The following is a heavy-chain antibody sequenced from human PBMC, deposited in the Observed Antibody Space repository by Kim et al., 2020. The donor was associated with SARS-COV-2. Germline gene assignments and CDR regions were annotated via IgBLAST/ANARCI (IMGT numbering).Heavy chain of an antibody. CDR1: GYTFTSYG. D-gene: IGHD3-10*01. CDR2: ISAYNGNT. J-gene: IGHJ6*02. V-gene: IGHV1-18*01. CDR3: AREGYINYYGSGSYYYYYGMDV. Sequence: ASVKVSCKASGYTFTSYGISWVRQAPGQGLEWMGWISAYNGNTNYAQKLQGRVTMTTDTSTSTAYMELRSLRSDDTAVYYCAREGYINYYGSGSYYYYYGMDVWGQGTTVTVSS.